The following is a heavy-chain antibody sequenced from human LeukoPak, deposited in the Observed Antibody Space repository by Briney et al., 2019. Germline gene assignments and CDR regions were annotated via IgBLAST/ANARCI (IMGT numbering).Heavy chain of an antibody. Sequence: SETLSLTCAVYGGSFSGCYWSWIRQPPGKGLEWIGEINHSGSTNYNPSLKSRVTISVDTSKNQFSLKLSSVTAADTAVYYCARGPFPYYDILTGYYHAFDPWGQGTLVTVSS. CDR1: GGSFSGCY. J-gene: IGHJ5*02. CDR2: INHSGST. D-gene: IGHD3-9*01. CDR3: ARGPFPYYDILTGYYHAFDP. V-gene: IGHV4-34*01.